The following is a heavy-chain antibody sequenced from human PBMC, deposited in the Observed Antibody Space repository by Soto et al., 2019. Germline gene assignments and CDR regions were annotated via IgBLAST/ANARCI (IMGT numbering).Heavy chain of an antibody. CDR2: ISGSGGST. D-gene: IGHD3-22*01. J-gene: IGHJ3*02. V-gene: IGHV3-23*01. CDR3: AKADYYDSSGYYYHGAFDI. CDR1: GFTFSSYA. Sequence: GGSLRLSCAASGFTFSSYAMSWVRQAPGKGLEWVSAISGSGGSTYYADSVKGRFTISRDNSKNTLYLQMNSLRAEDTAVYYCAKADYYDSSGYYYHGAFDIRGQGTMVTV.